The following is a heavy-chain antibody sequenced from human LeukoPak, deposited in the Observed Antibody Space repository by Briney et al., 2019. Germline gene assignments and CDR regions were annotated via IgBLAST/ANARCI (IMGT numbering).Heavy chain of an antibody. CDR3: ARGGDSSGSIRSAFDI. D-gene: IGHD3-22*01. V-gene: IGHV3-53*01. CDR2: IGSSGST. CDR1: GFTVSSNY. J-gene: IGHJ3*02. Sequence: PGGSLRLSCAASGFTVSSNYMSWVRQAPGKGLEWVSGIGSSGSTSYAASVKGRFTISRDNSKNTLYPQRNSLRAEDTAVYYCARGGDSSGSIRSAFDIWGQGTMVTVSS.